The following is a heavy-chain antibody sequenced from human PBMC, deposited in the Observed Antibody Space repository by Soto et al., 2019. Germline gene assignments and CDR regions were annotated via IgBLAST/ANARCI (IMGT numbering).Heavy chain of an antibody. Sequence: QVQLVESGGGVVQPGTSLRLSCVGSGFTFRSYVIHWVRQAPGKGLEWVALTSYDGTNNYYGDSVKGRFTISRDNSKNRVDLQMDSLRVEDTSIYYCTRWGKTGGLDVWGTGTLVSVSS. CDR1: GFTFRSYV. CDR2: TSYDGTNN. D-gene: IGHD3-16*01. J-gene: IGHJ4*02. V-gene: IGHV3-30*13. CDR3: TRWGKTGGLDV.